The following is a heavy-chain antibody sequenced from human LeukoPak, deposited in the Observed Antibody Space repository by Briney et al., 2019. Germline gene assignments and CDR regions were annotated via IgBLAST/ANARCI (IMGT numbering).Heavy chain of an antibody. CDR2: FNPEDAET. Sequence: ASVKVSCTISGYSLTEVSMHWVRQTPGQGLGWMGGFNPEDAETIYARSFQGRLTVTEDTSTDTAYMELSSLRSEDTAMYYCATEIVGYGDVHYFDSWGQGTLVTVSS. CDR1: GYSLTEVS. D-gene: IGHD4-17*01. V-gene: IGHV1-24*01. CDR3: ATEIVGYGDVHYFDS. J-gene: IGHJ4*02.